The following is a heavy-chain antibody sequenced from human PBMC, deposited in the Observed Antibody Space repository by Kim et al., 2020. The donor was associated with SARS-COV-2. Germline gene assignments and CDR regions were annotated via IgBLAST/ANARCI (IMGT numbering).Heavy chain of an antibody. CDR3: ASGSTLLRYFADGGY. V-gene: IGHV3-11*06. J-gene: IGHJ4*02. Sequence: SVKGRFTISRDNAKNSLYLQMNSLRAEDTAVYYCASGSTLLRYFADGGYWGQGTLVTVSS. D-gene: IGHD3-9*01.